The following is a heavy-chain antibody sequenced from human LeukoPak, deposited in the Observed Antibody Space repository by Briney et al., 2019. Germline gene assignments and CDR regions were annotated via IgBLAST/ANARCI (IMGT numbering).Heavy chain of an antibody. Sequence: GGSLRLSCAASGFTFSSYIMNWVRQAPGKGLEWVSSISSSSSYIYYADSVKGRFTISRDNAKNSLYLQMNSLRAEDTAVYYCARDATGWFDSWGQGTLVTVSS. CDR3: ARDATGWFDS. V-gene: IGHV3-21*01. CDR1: GFTFSSYI. CDR2: ISSSSSYI. D-gene: IGHD2-15*01. J-gene: IGHJ5*01.